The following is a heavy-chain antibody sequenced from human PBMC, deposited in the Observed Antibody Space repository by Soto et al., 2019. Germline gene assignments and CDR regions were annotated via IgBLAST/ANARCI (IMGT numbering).Heavy chain of an antibody. CDR2: IWYDGSNK. CDR3: ARDRDYYDSSAPMDY. Sequence: GGSLRLSCAASGFTFSSYGMHWVRQAPGKGLEWVAVIWYDGSNKYYADSVKGRFTISRDNSKNTLYLQMNSLRAEDTAVYYCARDRDYYDSSAPMDYWGQGTLVTVSS. CDR1: GFTFSSYG. J-gene: IGHJ4*02. D-gene: IGHD3-22*01. V-gene: IGHV3-33*01.